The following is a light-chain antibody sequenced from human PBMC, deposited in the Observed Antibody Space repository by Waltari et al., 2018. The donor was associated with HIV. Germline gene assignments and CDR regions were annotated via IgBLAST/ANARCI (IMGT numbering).Light chain of an antibody. J-gene: IGKJ4*01. CDR2: GAS. CDR1: QSVSSSY. V-gene: IGKV3-20*01. Sequence: EIVLTQSPGTLSLSPGESATLSCRASQSVSSSYLAWYQHKPGQAPRLLIYGASSRATGIPDRFSGSGSGTDFTLTISRLEPEDFAVYYCQQYYSSPPITFGGGTKVEIK. CDR3: QQYYSSPPIT.